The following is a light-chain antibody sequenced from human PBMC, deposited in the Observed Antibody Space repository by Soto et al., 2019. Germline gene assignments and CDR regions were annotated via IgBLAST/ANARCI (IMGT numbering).Light chain of an antibody. V-gene: IGKV2-30*01. CDR3: MQLTHWPRT. CDR2: KVS. CDR1: QSLETSDGDTY. Sequence: DVVMTQSPLSLPVTLGQPASTSSSASQSLETSDGDTYLSWFHQRPGQSPRRFIYKVSKRDSGVPDRFSGSGSGTQFTMKVCSVEIDDVGVYYSMQLTHWPRTFGQGTKVDIK. J-gene: IGKJ1*01.